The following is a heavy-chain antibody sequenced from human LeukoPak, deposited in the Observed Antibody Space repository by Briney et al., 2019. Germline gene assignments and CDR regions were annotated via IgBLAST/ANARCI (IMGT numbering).Heavy chain of an antibody. CDR2: TYYR. D-gene: IGHD3-16*01. CDR3: ARSISGLGD. J-gene: IGHJ4*02. V-gene: IGHV6-1*01. Sequence: SHTLSLTCAISGDSVSSRQSPSRGLEWLGRTYYRYYAVSVKGRITISADTSKNQFSLQLNSVTPEDTAVYYCARSISGLGDWGQGTLVTVSS. CDR1: GDSVSS.